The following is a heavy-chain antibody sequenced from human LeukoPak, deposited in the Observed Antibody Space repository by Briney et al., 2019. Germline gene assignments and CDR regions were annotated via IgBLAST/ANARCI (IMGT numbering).Heavy chain of an antibody. V-gene: IGHV3-21*01. CDR3: ARDIVVVPAAIHDYYYGMDV. Sequence: PGGSLRLSCAASGFTFSSYAMSWVRQAPGKGLEWVSSISSSSSYIHYADSVKGRLTISRDNAKNSLYLQMNSLRAEDTAVYYCARDIVVVPAAIHDYYYGMDVWGQGTTVTVSS. CDR1: GFTFSSYA. D-gene: IGHD2-2*02. CDR2: ISSSSSYI. J-gene: IGHJ6*02.